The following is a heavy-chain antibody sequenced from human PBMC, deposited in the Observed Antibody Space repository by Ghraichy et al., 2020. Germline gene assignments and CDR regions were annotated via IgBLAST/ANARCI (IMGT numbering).Heavy chain of an antibody. CDR3: ARGSSSPLYGMDV. CDR1: GGSFSGYY. D-gene: IGHD6-6*01. V-gene: IGHV4-34*01. CDR2: INHSGST. Sequence: SETLSLTCAVYGGSFSGYYWSWIRQPPGKGLEWIGEINHSGSTNYNPSLKSRVTISVDTSKNQFSLKLSSVTAADTAVYYCARGSSSPLYGMDVWGQGTTVTVSS. J-gene: IGHJ6*02.